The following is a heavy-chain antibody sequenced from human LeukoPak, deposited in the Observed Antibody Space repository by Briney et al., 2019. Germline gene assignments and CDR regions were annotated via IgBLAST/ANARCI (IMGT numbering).Heavy chain of an antibody. Sequence: SETLSLTCTVSGGSISSSDYYWGWIRQPPGKGLEWIGSIYYSGSTYYNPSLKSRVTISVDTSKNQFSLKLTSVTAADTAVYYCATFSSGWPQYFQHWGQGTLATVSS. CDR3: ATFSSGWPQYFQH. J-gene: IGHJ1*01. V-gene: IGHV4-39*01. CDR1: GGSISSSDYY. D-gene: IGHD6-19*01. CDR2: IYYSGST.